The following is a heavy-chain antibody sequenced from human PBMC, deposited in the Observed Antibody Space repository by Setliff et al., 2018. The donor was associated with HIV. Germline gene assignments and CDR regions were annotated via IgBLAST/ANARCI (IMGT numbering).Heavy chain of an antibody. Sequence: SETLSLTCAVPGGSISSGGFSWSWIRQPPGKGLEWIGYINQSGSTSHNPSLNSRVSLSLDRAKNQFSLRLTSVTAADTAVYYCAREGAPRYDSSSYYMDVWGKGTTVTVSS. V-gene: IGHV4-30-2*01. D-gene: IGHD3-22*01. CDR2: INQSGST. CDR1: GGSISSGGFS. CDR3: AREGAPRYDSSSYYMDV. J-gene: IGHJ6*03.